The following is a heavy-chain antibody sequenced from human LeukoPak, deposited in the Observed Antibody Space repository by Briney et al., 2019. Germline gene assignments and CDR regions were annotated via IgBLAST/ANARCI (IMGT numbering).Heavy chain of an antibody. D-gene: IGHD6-13*01. CDR1: GVSFSGYY. CDR2: INHSGST. J-gene: IGHJ4*02. CDR3: ARGRGSSSWYGAFDY. Sequence: PSETLSLTCAVYGVSFSGYYWSWIRQPPGKGLEWIGEINHSGSTNYNPSLKSRVTISVDTSKNQFSLKLSSVTAADTAVYYCARGRGSSSWYGAFDYWGQGTLVTVSS. V-gene: IGHV4-34*01.